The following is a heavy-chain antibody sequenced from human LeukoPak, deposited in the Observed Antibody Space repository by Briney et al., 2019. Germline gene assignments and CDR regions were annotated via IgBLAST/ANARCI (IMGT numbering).Heavy chain of an antibody. Sequence: HPGGSLRLSCTASGFTFGDYAMSWFRQAPGKGLEWVANIKQDGSEKYYVDSVKGRFTISRDNAKNSLYLQMNSLRAEDTAVYYCAKDLRSSADSKMGAADYWGQGTLVTVSS. J-gene: IGHJ4*02. D-gene: IGHD1-26*01. CDR1: GFTFGDYA. V-gene: IGHV3-7*01. CDR3: AKDLRSSADSKMGAADY. CDR2: IKQDGSEK.